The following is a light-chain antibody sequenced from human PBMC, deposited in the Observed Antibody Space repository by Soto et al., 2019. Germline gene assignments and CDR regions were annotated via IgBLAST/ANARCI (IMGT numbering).Light chain of an antibody. CDR2: SDY. CDR3: AARDHNPNARV. J-gene: IGLJ3*02. V-gene: IGLV1-44*01. CDR1: DVNIASNT. Sequence: QSVLTQPPSTSGTPGPGVSISCSGSDVNIASNTVSWYRQVPGTAPKLLIYSDYQRPSGVPDRISGSKSGTSASLAINGLQSEDEAEYYGAARDHNPNARVFGGETKVT.